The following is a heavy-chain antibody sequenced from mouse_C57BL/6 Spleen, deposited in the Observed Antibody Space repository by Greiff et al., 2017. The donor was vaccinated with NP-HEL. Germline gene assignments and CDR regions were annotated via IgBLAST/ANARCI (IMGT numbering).Heavy chain of an antibody. V-gene: IGHV1-76*01. CDR2: IYPGSGNT. CDR1: GYTFTDYY. D-gene: IGHD1-1*01. CDR3: ARWGGSSYFDY. J-gene: IGHJ2*01. Sequence: QVQLQQSGAELVRPGASVKLSCKASGYTFTDYYINWVKQRPGQGLEWIARIYPGSGNTYYNEKFKGKATLTAETSSSTAYMQLSSLTSEDSAVYFCARWGGSSYFDYWGQGTTLTVSS.